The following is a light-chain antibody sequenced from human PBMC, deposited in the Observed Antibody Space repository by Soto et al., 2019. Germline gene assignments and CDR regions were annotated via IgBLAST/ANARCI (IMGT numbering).Light chain of an antibody. J-gene: IGKJ4*01. CDR2: DAS. CDR1: QSISAW. V-gene: IGKV1-5*01. CDR3: QQSFSPLLS. Sequence: DIQMTQSPSTLSATAGYRFTITCRASQSISAWLAWYQQKPGKAPKLLIYDASNLESGVPSRFSGSGSGAEFTLTITGLQPEDFATYYCQQSFSPLLSFGGGTTGDIK.